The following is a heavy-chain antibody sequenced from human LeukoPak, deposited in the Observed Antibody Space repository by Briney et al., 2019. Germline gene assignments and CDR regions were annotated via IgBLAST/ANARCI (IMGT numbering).Heavy chain of an antibody. J-gene: IGHJ3*02. CDR2: IYYSGST. CDR1: GGSISSYY. D-gene: IGHD2-15*01. Sequence: SETLSLTCTVSGGSISSYYWSWIRQPPGKGLGWIGYIYYSGSTNYNPSLKSRVTISVDTSKNQFSLKLSSVTAADTAVYYCARDLSSGYCSGGSCYPDAFDIWGQGTMVTVSS. V-gene: IGHV4-59*01. CDR3: ARDLSSGYCSGGSCYPDAFDI.